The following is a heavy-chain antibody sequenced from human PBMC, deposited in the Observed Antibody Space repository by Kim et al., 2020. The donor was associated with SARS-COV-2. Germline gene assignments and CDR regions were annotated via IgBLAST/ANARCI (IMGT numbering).Heavy chain of an antibody. CDR3: ARDSSGDFDY. V-gene: IGHV3-7*01. D-gene: IGHD6-25*01. J-gene: IGHJ4*02. CDR2: EK. Sequence: EKYYVDSVKCRFPISRDNAKNSLYLQMNSLRAEDTAVYYCARDSSGDFDYWGQGTLVTVSS.